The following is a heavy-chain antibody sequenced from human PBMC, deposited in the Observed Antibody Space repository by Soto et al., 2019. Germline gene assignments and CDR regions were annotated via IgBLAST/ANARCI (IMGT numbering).Heavy chain of an antibody. CDR1: KFIFSDYY. CDR2: ISNSGTTI. CDR3: ARDTLPTDFGLGWDV. J-gene: IGHJ6*02. V-gene: IGHV3-11*01. Sequence: GGSLRLSCAASKFIFSDYYMSWIRQAPGKGLEWVSYISNSGTTIYYADSVKGRFTISRDNAKKSLYLQMNSLRAEDTAVYYCARDTLPTDFGLGWDVWGQGTTVTVSS. D-gene: IGHD4-17*01.